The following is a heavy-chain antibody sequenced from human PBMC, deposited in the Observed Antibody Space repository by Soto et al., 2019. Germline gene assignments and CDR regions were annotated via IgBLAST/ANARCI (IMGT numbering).Heavy chain of an antibody. V-gene: IGHV4-59*08. CDR2: IYYSGST. CDR3: ARHSDYYGSGSYYSYFDY. D-gene: IGHD3-10*01. CDR1: GGSISSYY. Sequence: TWETLSLTCTVSGGSISSYYWSWIRQPPGKGLEWIGYIYYSGSTNYNPSLKSRVTISVDTSKNQFSLKLSSVTAADTAVYYCARHSDYYGSGSYYSYFDYWGQGTLVTVSS. J-gene: IGHJ4*02.